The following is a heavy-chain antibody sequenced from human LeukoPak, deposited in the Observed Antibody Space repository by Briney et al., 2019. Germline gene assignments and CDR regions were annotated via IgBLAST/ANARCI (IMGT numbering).Heavy chain of an antibody. J-gene: IGHJ4*02. CDR3: AGPRIGGYFDY. V-gene: IGHV4-39*01. Sequence: PSETLSLTCTVSGGSISSSSYYWGWIRQPPGKGLEWIGSIYYSGSTYYNPSLKSRVTISVDTSKNQFSLKLSSVTAADTAVYYWAGPRIGGYFDYWGQGTLVTVSS. CDR2: IYYSGST. D-gene: IGHD2-15*01. CDR1: GGSISSSSYY.